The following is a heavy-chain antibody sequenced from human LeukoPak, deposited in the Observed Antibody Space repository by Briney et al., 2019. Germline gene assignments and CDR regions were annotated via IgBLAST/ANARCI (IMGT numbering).Heavy chain of an antibody. CDR1: GYIFTDYD. CDR2: TNPSSGST. Sequence: ASVKVSCKAFGYIFTDYDINWVRQAPGQGLEWMGWTNPSSGSTGSAQRFQGRVTMTRSPSISTAYMELSSLRSEDTAVYYCARVRAAAGPKGWFDPWGQGTLVTVSS. V-gene: IGHV1-8*01. D-gene: IGHD6-13*01. CDR3: ARVRAAAGPKGWFDP. J-gene: IGHJ5*02.